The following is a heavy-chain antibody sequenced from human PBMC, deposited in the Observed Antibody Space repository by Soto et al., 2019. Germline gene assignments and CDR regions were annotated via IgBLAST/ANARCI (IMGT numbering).Heavy chain of an antibody. J-gene: IGHJ6*02. CDR3: ARDQPDSTSDYYYYGMDV. CDR2: ISAYNGNT. V-gene: IGHV1-18*04. D-gene: IGHD2-2*01. CDR1: GYTFTSYG. Sequence: DSMEVSCKSSGYTFTSYGISWVRQAPGQVLEWMGWISAYNGNTNYAQKLQGRVTMTTDTSTSTAYMELRSLRAEDTAVYYCARDQPDSTSDYYYYGMDVWGQGTTVTVSS.